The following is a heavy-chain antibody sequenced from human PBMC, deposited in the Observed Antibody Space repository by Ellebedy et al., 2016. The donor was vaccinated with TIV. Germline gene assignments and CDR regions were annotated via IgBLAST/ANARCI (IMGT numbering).Heavy chain of an antibody. CDR2: ISYDGSNK. D-gene: IGHD4-17*01. J-gene: IGHJ6*02. CDR3: AKALDYGDGYGMNV. V-gene: IGHV3-30*18. CDR1: GFTFSNYG. Sequence: GESLKISCAASGFTFSNYGMHWVRQAPGKGLEWVAVISYDGSNKNYADSVKGRFTISRDTSKNTLDLQMNRLRAEDTAVYYCAKALDYGDGYGMNVWGQGTTVTVSS.